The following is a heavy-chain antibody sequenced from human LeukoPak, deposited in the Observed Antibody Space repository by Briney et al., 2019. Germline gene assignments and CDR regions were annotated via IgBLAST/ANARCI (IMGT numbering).Heavy chain of an antibody. Sequence: GGTLRLSCGASGFTFSSYGMNWVRQAPGKGLEWVSTISGSGGSTYYADSVKGRFTISRDNSKNTLYLQMNSLRAEDTALYYCARGMVRGATNFDYWGQGTLVTVSS. CDR3: ARGMVRGATNFDY. CDR1: GFTFSSYG. J-gene: IGHJ4*02. V-gene: IGHV3-23*01. D-gene: IGHD3-10*01. CDR2: ISGSGGST.